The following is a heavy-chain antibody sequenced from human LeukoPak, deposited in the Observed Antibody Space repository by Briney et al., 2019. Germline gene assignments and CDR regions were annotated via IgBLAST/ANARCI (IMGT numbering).Heavy chain of an antibody. D-gene: IGHD6-13*01. J-gene: IGHJ6*02. V-gene: IGHV3-30-3*01. CDR2: ISYDGSNK. CDR3: ARESTGYSSSWYALRYYYYGMDV. CDR1: GFTFSTYA. Sequence: PGGSLRLPCSASGFTFSTYAMHWVRQAPGKGLEWVAVISYDGSNKYYADSVKGRFTISRDNSKNTLYLQMNSLRAEDTAVYYCARESTGYSSSWYALRYYYYGMDVWGQGTTVTVSS.